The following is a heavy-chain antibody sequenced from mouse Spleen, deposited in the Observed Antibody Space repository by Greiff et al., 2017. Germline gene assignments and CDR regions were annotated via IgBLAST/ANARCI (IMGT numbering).Heavy chain of an antibody. J-gene: IGHJ2*01. CDR1: GFSFNTYA. V-gene: IGHV10-1*01. Sequence: EADGGLVQPKGSLKLSCAASGFSFNTYAMNWVRQAPGKGLEWVARIRSKSNNYATYYADSVKDRFTISRDDSESMLYLQMNNLKTEDTAMYYCVRYRYDGGYFDYWGQGTTLTVSS. CDR3: VRYRYDGGYFDY. CDR2: IRSKSNNYAT. D-gene: IGHD2-14*01.